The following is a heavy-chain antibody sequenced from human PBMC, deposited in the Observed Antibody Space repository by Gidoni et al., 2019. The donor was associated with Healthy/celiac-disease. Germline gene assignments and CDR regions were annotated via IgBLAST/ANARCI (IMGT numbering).Heavy chain of an antibody. CDR2: IGYDGSNQ. Sequence: QVQLVESGGGVVQPGRSLRLSCAASGFTFSSYGMHWVRQAPGKGLEWVAVIGYDGSNQYYADSVKGRFTISRDNSKNTLYLQMNSLRAEDTAVYYCARDGDQGAFDYWGQGTLVTVSS. V-gene: IGHV3-33*01. J-gene: IGHJ4*02. CDR1: GFTFSSYG. D-gene: IGHD7-27*01. CDR3: ARDGDQGAFDY.